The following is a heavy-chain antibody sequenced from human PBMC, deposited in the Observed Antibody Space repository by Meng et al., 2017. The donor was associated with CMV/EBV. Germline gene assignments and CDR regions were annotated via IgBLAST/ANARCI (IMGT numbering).Heavy chain of an antibody. V-gene: IGHV3-21*01. J-gene: IGHJ4*02. D-gene: IGHD2-2*01. Sequence: GESLKISCAASGFTFSSYNMNWVRQAPGKGLEWVSSISPSGTYIYYADSVKGRFTISRDNAKISLYLQMNSLRAEDTAVYYCAKDKEGGPAAHYWGGFDYWGQGTLVTVSS. CDR3: AKDKEGGPAAHYWGGFDY. CDR1: GFTFSSYN. CDR2: ISPSGTYI.